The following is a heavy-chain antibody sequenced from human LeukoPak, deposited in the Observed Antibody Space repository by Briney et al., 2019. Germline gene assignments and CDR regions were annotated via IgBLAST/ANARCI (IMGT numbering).Heavy chain of an antibody. CDR2: INTNTGNP. Sequence: ASVKVSCKASGYTFTSYAMNWVRQAPGQGLEWMGWINTNTGNPTYAQGITGRFVLSVDTSVSTAYLQISSLKAEDTAVYYCARDQWERPTNWFDPWGQGTRVTVSS. D-gene: IGHD1-26*01. V-gene: IGHV7-4-1*02. J-gene: IGHJ5*02. CDR3: ARDQWERPTNWFDP. CDR1: GYTFTSYA.